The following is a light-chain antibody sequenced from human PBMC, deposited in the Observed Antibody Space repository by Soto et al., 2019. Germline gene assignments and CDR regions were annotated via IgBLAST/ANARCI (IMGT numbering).Light chain of an antibody. CDR1: SSDFGVSNY. CDR2: DVN. Sequence: QSVLTQPASVSGSPGQSITVSCSGISSDFGVSNYVSWYQQHPGKAPRLIIFDVNNRPAGVSPRFSGSKSGDTASLTISGLQTEDEAHYYCSSYAGNNKYVFGTGTKVTVL. CDR3: SSYAGNNKYV. J-gene: IGLJ1*01. V-gene: IGLV2-14*03.